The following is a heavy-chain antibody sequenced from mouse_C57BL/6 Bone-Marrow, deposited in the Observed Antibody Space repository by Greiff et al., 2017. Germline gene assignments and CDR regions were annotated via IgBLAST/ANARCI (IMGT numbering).Heavy chain of an antibody. J-gene: IGHJ1*03. CDR3: ARWGYGSSYDCWYCDV. CDR1: GYTFTSYW. Sequence: QVQLQQPGTELVKPGASVKLSCKASGYTFTSYWMHWVKQRPGQGLEWIGNINPSNGGTNYNEKFKSKATLTVDKSSRPAYMQLSSLASEDSAVYYCARWGYGSSYDCWYCDVGGTGTTGTGSA. V-gene: IGHV1-53*01. D-gene: IGHD1-1*01. CDR2: INPSNGGT.